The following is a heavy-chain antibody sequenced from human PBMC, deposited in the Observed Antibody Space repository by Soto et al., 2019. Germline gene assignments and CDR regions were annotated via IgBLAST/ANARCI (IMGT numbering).Heavy chain of an antibody. J-gene: IGHJ4*02. CDR2: VEHSAST. V-gene: IGHV4-34*01. CDR3: ARGDCVHGSGGPCYFDY. D-gene: IGHD3-16*01. CDR1: GGSFSGYY. Sequence: QVQLQQWGAGLLKPSETLSLTCAVYGGSFSGYYWTWIRQPPGKGLEWIGGVEHSASTNYNPSLKSRVTISADTSKNQFSLKLSAVTGADTAVYYCARGDCVHGSGGPCYFDYCGQGTLVTVSS.